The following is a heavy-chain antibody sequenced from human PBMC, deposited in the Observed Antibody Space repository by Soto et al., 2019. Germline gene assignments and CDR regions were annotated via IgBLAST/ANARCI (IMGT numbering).Heavy chain of an antibody. J-gene: IGHJ3*02. CDR1: GFTFSSYG. CDR2: ISYDGSNK. Sequence: QVQLVESGGGVVQPGRSLRLSCAASGFTFSSYGMHWVRQAPGKGLEWVAVISYDGSNKYYADSVKGRFTISRDNSKNTLYLQMNSLRAEDTVVYYCAKEEDTMFRGLADAFDIGGQGTMVTVSS. CDR3: AKEEDTMFRGLADAFDI. V-gene: IGHV3-30*18. D-gene: IGHD3-10*01.